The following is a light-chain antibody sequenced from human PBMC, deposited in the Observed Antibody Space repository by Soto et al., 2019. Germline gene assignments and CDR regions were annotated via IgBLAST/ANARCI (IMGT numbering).Light chain of an antibody. CDR1: SSNIGKNA. CDR2: HDD. J-gene: IGLJ3*02. V-gene: IGLV1-36*01. CDR3: ATWDDSLNAGV. Sequence: QSVLTQPPSVSEAPRQRVTISCSGSSSNIGKNAVNWYQQFPGKAPKLLIYHDDLLPSGVSDRFSGSKSGTSASLAISGLQSEDEADYYCATWDDSLNAGVFGGGTKLTVL.